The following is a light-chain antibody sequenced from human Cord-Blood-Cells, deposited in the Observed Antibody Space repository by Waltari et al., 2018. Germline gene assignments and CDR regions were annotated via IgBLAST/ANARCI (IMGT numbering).Light chain of an antibody. Sequence: EIVLTQSQATLSLSPGERATLSCRASQSVSSYLAWYQQKPGQAPRLLIYDASNRATGIPARCSGSGSGTDFTLTISSLEPEDFAVYYWQQRSNWPRAFGGGTKVEIK. V-gene: IGKV3-11*01. CDR3: QQRSNWPRA. CDR2: DAS. CDR1: QSVSSY. J-gene: IGKJ4*02.